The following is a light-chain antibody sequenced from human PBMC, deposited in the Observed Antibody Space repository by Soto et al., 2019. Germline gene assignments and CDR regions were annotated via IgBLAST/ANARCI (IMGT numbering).Light chain of an antibody. J-gene: IGKJ4*01. CDR1: QDIASY. CDR3: QQLRMYPST. V-gene: IGKV1-9*01. CDR2: AAS. Sequence: IQLTQSPSSLSASVGDRVTSTCRASQDIASYLAWYQQNPGEAPKLLSHAASTLYGGVPSRFGGSGSGTDFALTITSLQAEDFATYYCQQLRMYPSTFGGGTKVDIK.